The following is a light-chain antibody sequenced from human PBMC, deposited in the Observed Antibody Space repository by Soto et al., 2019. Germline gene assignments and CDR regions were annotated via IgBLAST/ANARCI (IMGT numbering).Light chain of an antibody. V-gene: IGKV3-20*01. Sequence: EIVLTQSPGTLSLSPGERATLSCRASQSVSSYLAWYRQKPAQAPRLLIYDASSRATGIPDRFSGSGSGTDFTLTISRLEPEDFAVYYCQQYGSSPLTFGGGTKVDIK. CDR3: QQYGSSPLT. J-gene: IGKJ4*01. CDR2: DAS. CDR1: QSVSSY.